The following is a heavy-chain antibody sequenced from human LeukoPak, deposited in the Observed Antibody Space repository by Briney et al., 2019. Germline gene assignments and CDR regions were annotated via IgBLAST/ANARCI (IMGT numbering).Heavy chain of an antibody. J-gene: IGHJ4*02. Sequence: GGSLRLSCAASGFTFSSNYMSWVRQAPGKGLEWVSYISSSGSTIYYADSVKGRFTISRDNAKNSLYLQMNSLRAEDTDVYYCAKVLNWNFAYFDYWGQGTLVTVSS. CDR2: ISSSGSTI. V-gene: IGHV3-11*01. CDR3: AKVLNWNFAYFDY. D-gene: IGHD1-1*01. CDR1: GFTFSSNY.